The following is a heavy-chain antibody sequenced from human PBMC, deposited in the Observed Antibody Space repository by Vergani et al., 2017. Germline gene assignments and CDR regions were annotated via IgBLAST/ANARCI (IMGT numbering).Heavy chain of an antibody. Sequence: EVELVESGGGLVQPGGSLRLSCAASGFTFNEYWMHWARQVPGKGLVWVSGMNGDGDTISYVDSVKCRFTISRDNAKNTLFLQMNSLRAEDTAVYYCARARKFRFGVVWENWFDPWGQGTLVTVSS. D-gene: IGHD3-3*01. J-gene: IGHJ5*02. CDR3: ARARKFRFGVVWENWFDP. V-gene: IGHV3-74*01. CDR1: GFTFNEYW. CDR2: MNGDGDTI.